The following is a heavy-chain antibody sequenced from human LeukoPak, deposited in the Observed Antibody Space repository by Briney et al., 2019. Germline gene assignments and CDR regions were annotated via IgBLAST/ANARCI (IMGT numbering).Heavy chain of an antibody. CDR3: TRLDEAADGFVRGAVTRAYDI. D-gene: IGHD3-10*01. V-gene: IGHV3-73*01. J-gene: IGHJ3*02. CDR2: IRSNSNNYAT. CDR1: GFILSGSG. Sequence: GGSLKLSCAASGFILSGSGIHWVRQASGKGLEWVGRIRSNSNNYATSYAASVKGGFTVSRDDSKNTAYLTMNSLETEDTAIYYCTRLDEAADGFVRGAVTRAYDIWGQGTMVTVSS.